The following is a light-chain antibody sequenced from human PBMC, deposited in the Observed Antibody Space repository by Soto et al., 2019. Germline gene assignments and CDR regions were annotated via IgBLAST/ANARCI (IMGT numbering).Light chain of an antibody. J-gene: IGKJ5*01. Sequence: DIQETQSPSCVSASVEDRVTITCRASQDIAGFLAWYRHKPGRAPELLIRTASSLQSGVPSRFSGSGSGTDFTLTINSLQPEDSATYYCQQAYSFPITFGQGTRLEIK. V-gene: IGKV1D-12*01. CDR3: QQAYSFPIT. CDR2: TAS. CDR1: QDIAGF.